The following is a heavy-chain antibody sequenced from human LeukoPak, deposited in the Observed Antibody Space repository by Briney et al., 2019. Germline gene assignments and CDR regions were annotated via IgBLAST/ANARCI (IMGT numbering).Heavy chain of an antibody. CDR1: GGSINNYY. Sequence: PSETLSLTCTVSGGSINNYYWSWIRQPPGKGLEWIGYIYYSGSTNYNPSLKSRVTISVDTSKNQFSLKLSSVTAADTAVYYCARHFSGSYLYGMDVWGRGTTVTV. CDR2: IYYSGST. D-gene: IGHD1-26*01. V-gene: IGHV4-59*08. CDR3: ARHFSGSYLYGMDV. J-gene: IGHJ6*02.